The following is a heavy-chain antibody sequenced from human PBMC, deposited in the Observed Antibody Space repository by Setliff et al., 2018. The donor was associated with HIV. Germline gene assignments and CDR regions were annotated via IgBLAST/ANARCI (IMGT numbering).Heavy chain of an antibody. CDR2: INPSGGST. D-gene: IGHD5-12*01. Sequence: ASVKVSCKASGYTFTTYYIHWVRQAPGQGLEWLGVINPSGGSTSYAQKFQGRVTMTRGTSTGTVYMELRSLRSEDKAVYYCARVGERWLQFYYFDNWGQGTLVTVSS. CDR1: GYTFTTYY. CDR3: ARVGERWLQFYYFDN. J-gene: IGHJ4*02. V-gene: IGHV1-46*01.